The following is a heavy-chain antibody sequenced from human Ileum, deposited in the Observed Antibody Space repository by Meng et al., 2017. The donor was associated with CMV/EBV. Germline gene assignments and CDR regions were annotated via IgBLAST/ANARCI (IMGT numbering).Heavy chain of an antibody. CDR1: GFSLSNARMG. J-gene: IGHJ4*02. V-gene: IGHV2-26*01. CDR2: IFSNDEK. Sequence: SGFSLSNARMGVSWIRQPPGKALEWLANIFSNDEKSYRTSLKSRLTISKDTSKSQVVLTMTNMDPVDTATYYCARKVGATTGFPFDYWGQGTLVTVSS. CDR3: ARKVGATTGFPFDY. D-gene: IGHD1-26*01.